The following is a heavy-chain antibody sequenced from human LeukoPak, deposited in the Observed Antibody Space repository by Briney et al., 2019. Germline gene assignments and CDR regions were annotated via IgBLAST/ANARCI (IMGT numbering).Heavy chain of an antibody. CDR1: GFSLSAYG. J-gene: IGHJ4*02. D-gene: IGHD6-13*01. CDR2: IWYDGTSK. CDR3: ARSQSSSLIDY. V-gene: IGHV3-33*01. Sequence: GGSLRLSCAASGFSLSAYGVHWVRQAPGKGLEWVAVIWYDGTSKDYADSVKGRFTFSRDNSKNTLYLQMNSLTVEDTAVYYCARSQSSSLIDYWGQGTLITVSS.